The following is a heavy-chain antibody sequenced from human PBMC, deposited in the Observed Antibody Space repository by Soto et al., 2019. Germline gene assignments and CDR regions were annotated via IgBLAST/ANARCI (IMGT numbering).Heavy chain of an antibody. CDR2: ISYDGSNK. Sequence: PGGSLRLSCAASGFTFSSYGMHWVRQAPGKGLEWVAVISYDGSNKYYADSVKGRFIISRDNSKNTLYLQMNSLTAEDTAVYYCPKARHLDGSPPGGYYGMDVWSQGTTVTVS. CDR1: GFTFSSYG. D-gene: IGHD3-3*01. V-gene: IGHV3-30*18. J-gene: IGHJ6*02. CDR3: PKARHLDGSPPGGYYGMDV.